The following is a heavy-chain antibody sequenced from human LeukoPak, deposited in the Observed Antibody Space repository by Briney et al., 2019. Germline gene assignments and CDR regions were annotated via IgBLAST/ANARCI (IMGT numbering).Heavy chain of an antibody. CDR3: ATKVVVGDNYFDY. D-gene: IGHD2-2*01. V-gene: IGHV1-18*01. CDR2: ISAYNGNT. J-gene: IGHJ4*02. Sequence: ASVKVSCKASDYSFISDGISWVRQAPGQGLEWMGWISAYNGNTNYAQKLQGRVTMTTDTSTSTAYMELRSLRSDDTAVYYCATKVVVGDNYFDYWGQGTLVTVSS. CDR1: DYSFISDG.